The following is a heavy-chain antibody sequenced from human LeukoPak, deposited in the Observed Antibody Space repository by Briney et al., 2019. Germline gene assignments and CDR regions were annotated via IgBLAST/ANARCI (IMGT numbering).Heavy chain of an antibody. V-gene: IGHV4-59*01. CDR2: ISYSGST. D-gene: IGHD3-22*01. Sequence: SETLFLTCTVSGGSISRYYWSWIRQPPGKGLEWIGYISYSGSTNYNPSLKSRVTISVDTSKNQFSLKLSSVTAADTAVYYCARVYYDSSPYRWFDPWGQGTLVTVSS. J-gene: IGHJ5*02. CDR1: GGSISRYY. CDR3: ARVYYDSSPYRWFDP.